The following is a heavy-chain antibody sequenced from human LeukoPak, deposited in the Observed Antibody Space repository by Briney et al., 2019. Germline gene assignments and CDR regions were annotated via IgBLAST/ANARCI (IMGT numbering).Heavy chain of an antibody. V-gene: IGHV4-59*01. CDR2: IYYSGST. CDR3: ARGVVVITPDYYYYYGMDV. D-gene: IGHD3-22*01. CDR1: GGSISSYY. J-gene: IGHJ6*02. Sequence: SETLSLTCTVSGGSISSYYWSWIRQPPGKGLEWIGYIYYSGSTNNNPSLKSLVTISVDTSKNQFSLKLSSVTAADTAVYYCARGVVVITPDYYYYYGMDVWGQGTTVSVSS.